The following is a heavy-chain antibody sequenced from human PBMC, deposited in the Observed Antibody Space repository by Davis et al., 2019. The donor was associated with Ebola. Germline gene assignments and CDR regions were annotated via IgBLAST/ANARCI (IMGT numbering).Heavy chain of an antibody. CDR2: ISSSTSTI. CDR1: GFTFSGYS. D-gene: IGHD3-3*01. J-gene: IGHJ6*04. Sequence: GESLKISCAASGFTFSGYSMNWVRQAPGKGLDWVSYISSSTSTIYYADSVKGRFTISRDNSKKTMYLQMNSLRAEDTAVYYCARSGLSFGVVKYHYGMDVWGKGTTVTVSS. V-gene: IGHV3-48*01. CDR3: ARSGLSFGVVKYHYGMDV.